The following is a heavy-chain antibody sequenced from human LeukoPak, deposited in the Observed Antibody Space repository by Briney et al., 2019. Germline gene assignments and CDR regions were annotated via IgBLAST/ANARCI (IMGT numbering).Heavy chain of an antibody. J-gene: IGHJ4*02. V-gene: IGHV3-9*01. CDR3: ARVLPVRALWFGTVDY. CDR2: ISWNSGSI. D-gene: IGHD3-10*01. Sequence: PGGSLRLSCAASGFTFDDYAMHWVRQAPGKGLEWVSGISWNSGSIGYADSVKGRFTISRDNAKNSLYLQMNSLRAEDTAVYYCARVLPVRALWFGTVDYWGQGTLVTVSS. CDR1: GFTFDDYA.